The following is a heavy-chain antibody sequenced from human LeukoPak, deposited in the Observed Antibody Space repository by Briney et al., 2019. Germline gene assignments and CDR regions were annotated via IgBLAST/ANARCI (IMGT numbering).Heavy chain of an antibody. CDR3: AGTRSGYIYGYAEGYYFDY. Sequence: SETLSLTCTVSGGSISSSSYYWGWIRQPPGKGLEWIGSIYYSGSTYYNPSLKSRVTISVDMSKSQFSLRLNSVTAADTAVYYCAGTRSGYIYGYAEGYYFDYWGQGTLVTVSS. CDR2: IYYSGST. D-gene: IGHD5-18*01. V-gene: IGHV4-39*07. J-gene: IGHJ4*02. CDR1: GGSISSSSYY.